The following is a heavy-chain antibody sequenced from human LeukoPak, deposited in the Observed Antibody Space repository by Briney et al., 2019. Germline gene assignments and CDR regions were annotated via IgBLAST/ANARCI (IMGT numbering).Heavy chain of an antibody. V-gene: IGHV3-30-3*01. J-gene: IGHJ4*02. Sequence: GGSPRLSCAASGFTFSSYAMHWVRQALGKGLEWVAVISYDGSNKYYADSVKGRFTISRDNSKNTLYLQMNSLRAEDTAVYYCARDQVAYSSGWYPSPFDYWGQGTLSPSPQ. D-gene: IGHD6-19*01. CDR1: GFTFSSYA. CDR2: ISYDGSNK. CDR3: ARDQVAYSSGWYPSPFDY.